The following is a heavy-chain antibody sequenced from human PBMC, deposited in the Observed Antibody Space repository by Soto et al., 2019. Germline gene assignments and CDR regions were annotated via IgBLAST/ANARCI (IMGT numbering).Heavy chain of an antibody. V-gene: IGHV1-2*02. CDR3: ATLVIAAAGIDY. Sequence: QVQLVQSGAEVKKPGASVKVSCKASGYTFTGYYIHWVRQAPGQGLEWMGWINPNSAGTNYAQKFQGRVTMTRDTSISTTYMELSRLRSDDTAVYYCATLVIAAAGIDYWGQGTLVTVSS. D-gene: IGHD6-13*01. J-gene: IGHJ4*02. CDR1: GYTFTGYY. CDR2: INPNSAGT.